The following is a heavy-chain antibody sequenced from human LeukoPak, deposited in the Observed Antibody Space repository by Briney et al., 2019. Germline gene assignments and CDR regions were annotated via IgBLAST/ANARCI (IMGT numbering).Heavy chain of an antibody. CDR3: ARVAVGIAVAGTDFDY. CDR1: GGSISSYY. CDR2: IYTSGST. V-gene: IGHV4-4*07. J-gene: IGHJ4*02. D-gene: IGHD6-19*01. Sequence: SSETLSLTCSVSGGSISSYYWSWLRQPAGKGREGIGRIYTSGSTNYNPSLKSRVTISVDKSKNQFSLKLSSVAAADTAVYYCARVAVGIAVAGTDFDYWGQGTLVTVSS.